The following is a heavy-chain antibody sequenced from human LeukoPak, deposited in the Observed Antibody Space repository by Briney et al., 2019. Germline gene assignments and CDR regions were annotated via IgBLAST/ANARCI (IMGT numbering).Heavy chain of an antibody. J-gene: IGHJ4*02. V-gene: IGHV1-18*01. CDR3: ATYSSGFPGPGNFDY. D-gene: IGHD6-19*01. CDR2: ISAYNGNT. Sequence: ASVTVSCKASGYTFTSYGISWVRQAPGQGLEWMGWISAYNGNTNYAQKLQGRVTMTTDTSTSTAYMELRSLRSDDTAVYYCATYSSGFPGPGNFDYWGQGTLVTVSS. CDR1: GYTFTSYG.